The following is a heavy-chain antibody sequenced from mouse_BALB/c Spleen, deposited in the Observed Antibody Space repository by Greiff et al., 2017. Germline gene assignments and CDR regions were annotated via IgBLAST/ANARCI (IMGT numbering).Heavy chain of an antibody. J-gene: IGHJ4*01. CDR2: IYPGDGDT. CDR1: GYAFSSYW. Sequence: QVQLQQSGAELVRPGSSVKISCKASGYAFSSYWMNWVKQRPGQGLEWIGQIYPGDGDTNYNGKFKGKATLTADKSSSTAYMQLSSLTSEDSAVYFCARSGDLNLRPMDYWGQGTSVTVSS. D-gene: IGHD1-2*01. CDR3: ARSGDLNLRPMDY. V-gene: IGHV1-80*01.